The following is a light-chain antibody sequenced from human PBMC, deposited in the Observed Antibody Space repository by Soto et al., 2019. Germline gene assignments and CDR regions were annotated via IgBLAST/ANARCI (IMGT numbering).Light chain of an antibody. CDR3: QSYDSSLSAVV. V-gene: IGLV1-40*01. Sequence: QSVLTQPPSVSGAPGQRVTISCXXSSSXIGAGYDVHWYQQFPGTAPKLLLYGSTNRPSGVPDRFSGSKSGTSASLAIAGLQTEDEADYYCQSYDSSLSAVVFGGGTKLTVL. CDR1: SSXIGAGYD. CDR2: GST. J-gene: IGLJ2*01.